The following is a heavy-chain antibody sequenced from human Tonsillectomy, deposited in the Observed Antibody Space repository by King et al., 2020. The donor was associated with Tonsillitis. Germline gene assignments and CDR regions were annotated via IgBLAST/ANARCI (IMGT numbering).Heavy chain of an antibody. J-gene: IGHJ6*02. CDR1: GFTFSSFG. D-gene: IGHD5-12*01. CDR3: ARGQLYGGYGRMDV. CDR2: IDYDGIND. V-gene: IGHV3-30*03. Sequence: VQLVESGGGGVQPGRSLRLSCAASGFTFSSFGMHWVRQAPGKGLEWVAFIDYDGINDYYADSVKGRFTISRDNSKNTLYLQMDSLRTEDTAVFYCARGQLYGGYGRMDVWGQGATVPVSS.